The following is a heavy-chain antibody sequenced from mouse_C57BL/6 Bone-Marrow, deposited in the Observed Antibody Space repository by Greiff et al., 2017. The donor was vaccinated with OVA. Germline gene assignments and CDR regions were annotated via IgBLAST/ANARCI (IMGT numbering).Heavy chain of an antibody. V-gene: IGHV1-81*01. J-gene: IGHJ2*01. Sequence: QVQLKESGAELARPGASVKLSCKASGYTFTSYGISWVKQRTGQGLEWIGEIYPRSGNTYYNEKFKGKATLTADKSSSTAYMELRSLTSEDSAVYFCARRSRGAYWGQGTTLTVSS. D-gene: IGHD3-1*01. CDR1: GYTFTSYG. CDR2: IYPRSGNT. CDR3: ARRSRGAY.